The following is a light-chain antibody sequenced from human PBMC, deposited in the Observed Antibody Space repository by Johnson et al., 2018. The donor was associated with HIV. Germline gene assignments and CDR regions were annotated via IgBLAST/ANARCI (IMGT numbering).Light chain of an antibody. Sequence: QPVLTQPPSVSAAPGQKVTISCSGSSSNIGNNYVSWYQQLPGTAPKLLIYDNNKRPSGIPDRFSGSKSGTSATLAITALQTGDEADYYCGTWHSSLSAVRGYVFGTGTKVTVL. J-gene: IGLJ1*01. V-gene: IGLV1-51*01. CDR1: SSNIGNNY. CDR3: GTWHSSLSAVRGYV. CDR2: DNN.